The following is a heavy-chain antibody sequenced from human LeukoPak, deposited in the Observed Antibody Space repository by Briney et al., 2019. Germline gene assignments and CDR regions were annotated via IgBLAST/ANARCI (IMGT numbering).Heavy chain of an antibody. J-gene: IGHJ6*02. CDR1: GGSISSGGYY. CDR2: IYYSGST. V-gene: IGHV4-31*03. Sequence: SETLSLTCTVSGGSISSGGYYWSWIRQHPGKGLEWIGYIYYSGSTYYNLSLKSRVTISVDTSKNQFSLKLSSVTAADTAVYYCARAVGSSYYYYYGMDVWGQGTTVTVSS. D-gene: IGHD3-10*01. CDR3: ARAVGSSYYYYYGMDV.